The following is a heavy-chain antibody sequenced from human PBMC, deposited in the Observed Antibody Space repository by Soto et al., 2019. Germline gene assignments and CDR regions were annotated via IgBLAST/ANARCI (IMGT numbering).Heavy chain of an antibody. J-gene: IGHJ2*01. CDR3: ARDWPPTCSGGSCFNFDL. CDR1: GFTFTTYA. D-gene: IGHD2-15*01. Sequence: QVQLVESGGGMVQPGRSLRLSCAASGFTFTTYAMHWVRQAPGKGLEWVAVISYDGSNKHYADSVKGRFTISRDNSKNALYLQMNSLRAEDTAVYYCARDWPPTCSGGSCFNFDLWGRGTLVTVSS. V-gene: IGHV3-30-3*01. CDR2: ISYDGSNK.